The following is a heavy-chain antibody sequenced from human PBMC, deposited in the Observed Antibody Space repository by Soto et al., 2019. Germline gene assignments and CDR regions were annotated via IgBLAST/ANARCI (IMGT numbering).Heavy chain of an antibody. CDR3: AKGSSTTNFSYFDY. Sequence: EVQLVESGGGLVQPGRSLRLSCGASGFTFDEYDMHWVRQAPGKGLEWVSSISWNSGNIGYADSVKGRFIISRDNAKNSLYLQMNSLRPEDTALYYCAKGSSTTNFSYFDYWGQGTLVTVSS. J-gene: IGHJ4*02. D-gene: IGHD2-2*01. CDR2: ISWNSGNI. CDR1: GFTFDEYD. V-gene: IGHV3-9*01.